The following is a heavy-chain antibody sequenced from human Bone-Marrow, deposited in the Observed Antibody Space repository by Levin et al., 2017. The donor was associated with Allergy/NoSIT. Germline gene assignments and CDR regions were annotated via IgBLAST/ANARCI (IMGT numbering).Heavy chain of an antibody. J-gene: IGHJ4*02. CDR2: IHHRGNT. CDR1: GDSISSGYY. V-gene: IGHV4-38-2*01. D-gene: IGHD3-10*01. CDR3: ARVRQTGDRGWYYFDY. Sequence: SETLSLTCAVSGDSISSGYYWGWIRQPPGRGLEWIGSIHHRGNTYHNPSLKSRVTMSVDMSNNQCSLKVNSVTAADTAVYFCARVRQTGDRGWYYFDYWGQGTLVTVSS.